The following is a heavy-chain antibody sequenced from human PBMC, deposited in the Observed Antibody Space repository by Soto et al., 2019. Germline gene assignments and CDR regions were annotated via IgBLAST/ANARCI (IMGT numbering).Heavy chain of an antibody. CDR1: GFTFSDYA. J-gene: IGHJ4*02. CDR3: AKGDGRIVPRHFDY. CDR2: ISSGGGSP. D-gene: IGHD1-26*01. V-gene: IGHV3-23*01. Sequence: PGGSLRLSCAASGFTFSDYAMSWARQAPGKGLEWVSSISSGGGSPYYADSVKGRFTISRNNSKNTLFLQMNSLRAEDTAVYYCAKGDGRIVPRHFDYLGQGTLVTVSS.